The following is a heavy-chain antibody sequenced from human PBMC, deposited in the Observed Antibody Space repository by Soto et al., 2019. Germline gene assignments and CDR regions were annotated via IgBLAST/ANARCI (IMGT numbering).Heavy chain of an antibody. D-gene: IGHD1-26*01. V-gene: IGHV1-8*01. Sequence: ASGKVSCKTSGYTFNTLDINSVRQAPGQGLEWMGWMQPNSGNTGYAQKFQGRVTMTRDTSISTAYMELSSLRPDETAVYYCARGVNAGVDYWGQGNLVAVSS. CDR1: GYTFNTLD. CDR3: ARGVNAGVDY. J-gene: IGHJ4*02. CDR2: MQPNSGNT.